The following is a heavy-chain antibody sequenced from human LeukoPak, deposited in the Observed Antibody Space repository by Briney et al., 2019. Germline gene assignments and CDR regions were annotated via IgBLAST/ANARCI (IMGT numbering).Heavy chain of an antibody. Sequence: NPAETLSLTCAVSGGSISSYYWSWIRQPAGKGLEWIGRIYTSGSTNYNPSLKRRATISVDKSKNQFSLKLSSVTAADTAVYYCARDIDMALDYYYYMDVWGKGTTVTVSS. J-gene: IGHJ6*03. CDR1: GGSISSYY. CDR2: IYTSGST. CDR3: ARDIDMALDYYYYMDV. D-gene: IGHD2-15*01. V-gene: IGHV4-4*07.